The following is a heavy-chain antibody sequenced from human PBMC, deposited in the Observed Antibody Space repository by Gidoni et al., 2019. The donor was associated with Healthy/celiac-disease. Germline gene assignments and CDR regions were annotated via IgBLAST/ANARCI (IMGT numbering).Heavy chain of an antibody. CDR1: GCTFADYA. J-gene: IGHJ5*02. V-gene: IGHV3-9*01. CDR3: AKELGEWGSYGSWFDP. D-gene: IGHD3-16*01. CDR2: ISWNSGSI. Sequence: EVQLVESGGGLVQPGRSLRLSCAASGCTFADYAMPWVRQAPGKGLEWVSGISWNSGSIGYADSVKGRFTISRDNAKNSLYLQMNSLRAEDTALYYCAKELGEWGSYGSWFDPWGQGTLVTVSS.